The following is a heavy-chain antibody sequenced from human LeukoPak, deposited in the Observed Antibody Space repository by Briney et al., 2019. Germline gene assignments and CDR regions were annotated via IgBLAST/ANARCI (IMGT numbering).Heavy chain of an antibody. Sequence: SETLSLTCIVSGGSISSSSYYWGWIRQPPGKGLEWIGSIYYSGSTYYNPSLKSRVTISVDTSKNQFSLKLSSVTAADTAVYYCARHVPSGYYFDYWGQGTLVTVSS. CDR2: IYYSGST. J-gene: IGHJ4*02. D-gene: IGHD6-19*01. V-gene: IGHV4-39*01. CDR1: GGSISSSSYY. CDR3: ARHVPSGYYFDY.